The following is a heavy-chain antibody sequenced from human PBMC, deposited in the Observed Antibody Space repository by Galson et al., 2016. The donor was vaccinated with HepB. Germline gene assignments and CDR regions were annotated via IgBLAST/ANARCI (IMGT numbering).Heavy chain of an antibody. Sequence: SLRLSCAVSGISLNNYWMSWVRQAPGKGLEWVSGISGSGGSTYYADSVKGRFTISRDNSKNTLYLQMNSLRAEDTALYYCVKDHRGWGQGTLVTVSS. CDR3: VKDHRG. CDR2: ISGSGGST. D-gene: IGHD1-14*01. J-gene: IGHJ4*02. CDR1: GISLNNYW. V-gene: IGHV3-23*01.